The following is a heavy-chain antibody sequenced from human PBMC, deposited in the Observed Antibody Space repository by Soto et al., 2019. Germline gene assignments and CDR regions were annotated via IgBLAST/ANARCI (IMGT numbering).Heavy chain of an antibody. J-gene: IGHJ1*01. V-gene: IGHV4-30-2*01. CDR3: ARGPYYYDSSGYLPAEYFQH. D-gene: IGHD3-22*01. Sequence: SETLSLTCAVSGGSIRSGGYSWSWIRQPPGKGLEWIGYIYHSGSTYYNPSLKSRVTISVDRSKNQFSLKLSSVTAADTAVYYCARGPYYYDSSGYLPAEYFQHWGQGTLVTVSS. CDR1: GGSIRSGGYS. CDR2: IYHSGST.